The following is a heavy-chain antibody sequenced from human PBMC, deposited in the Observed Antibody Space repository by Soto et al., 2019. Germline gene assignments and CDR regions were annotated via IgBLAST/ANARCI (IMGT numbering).Heavy chain of an antibody. J-gene: IGHJ6*02. CDR3: ARAHSGSGYYCFGMDV. V-gene: IGHV4-34*01. CDR2: INHSGST. D-gene: IGHD6-13*01. Sequence: SETLSLTCAVYGGSFSGYYWSWIRQPPGKGLEWIGEINHSGSTNYNPSLKSRVTISVDTSKNQFSLKLSSVTAADTAVYYCARAHSGSGYYCFGMDVWGQGTTVTVPS. CDR1: GGSFSGYY.